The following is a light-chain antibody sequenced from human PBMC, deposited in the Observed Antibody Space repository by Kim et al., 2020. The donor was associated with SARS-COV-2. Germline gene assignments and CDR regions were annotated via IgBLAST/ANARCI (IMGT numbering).Light chain of an antibody. V-gene: IGKV3-20*01. J-gene: IGKJ1*01. Sequence: EIVLTQSPGTLSLSPGERATLSCRASQSLSSYLAWYQQKPAQAPRLLIYGASSRATGIPDRFSGYGSGTDFTLTISRLEPEDFAVYYCQQYGSSPWTFGQGTKLEI. CDR2: GAS. CDR1: QSLSSY. CDR3: QQYGSSPWT.